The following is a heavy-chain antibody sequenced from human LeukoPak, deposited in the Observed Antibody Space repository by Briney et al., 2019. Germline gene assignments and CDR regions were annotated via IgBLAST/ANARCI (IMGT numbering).Heavy chain of an antibody. CDR2: ISGSGGST. CDR1: GFTFSSYA. Sequence: PGGSLRLSCAASGFTFSSYAMSWVRQAPGKGLEWVSAISGSGGSTYYADSVKGRFTISRDNSKNTLYLQMNSLRAEDTAVYYCAKDHHRLLGPGDFDYWGQGTLVTVSS. J-gene: IGHJ4*02. CDR3: AKDHHRLLGPGDFDY. D-gene: IGHD2-15*01. V-gene: IGHV3-23*01.